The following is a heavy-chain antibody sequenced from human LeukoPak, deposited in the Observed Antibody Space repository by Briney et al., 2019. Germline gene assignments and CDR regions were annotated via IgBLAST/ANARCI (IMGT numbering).Heavy chain of an antibody. Sequence: GGSLRLSCAASGFTFSSYSMNWVRQAPGKGLEWVSSISSSSYIYYADSVKGRFTISRDNAKNSLYLQMNSLRAEDTAVYYCARDQGYYGSGSYYTGDVWGKGTTVTVSS. CDR3: ARDQGYYGSGSYYTGDV. V-gene: IGHV3-21*01. D-gene: IGHD3-10*01. CDR2: ISSSSYI. CDR1: GFTFSSYS. J-gene: IGHJ6*04.